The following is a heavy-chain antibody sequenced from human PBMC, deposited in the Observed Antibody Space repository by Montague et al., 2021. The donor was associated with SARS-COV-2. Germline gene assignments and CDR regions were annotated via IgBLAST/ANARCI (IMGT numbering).Heavy chain of an antibody. CDR2: IYYSGST. J-gene: IGHJ6*02. CDR1: GGSISNYH. Sequence: SETLSLTCTVSGGSISNYHWNWIRQPPGKGLEWIAYIYYSGSTNYNPSLQSRVTISVDTSRNQFSLRLTSVTAADTAVYYCARLLRVRRTWRVGYYNHHGMDVWGQGTTVSVSS. D-gene: IGHD3-10*01. CDR3: ARLLRVRRTWRVGYYNHHGMDV. V-gene: IGHV4-59*08.